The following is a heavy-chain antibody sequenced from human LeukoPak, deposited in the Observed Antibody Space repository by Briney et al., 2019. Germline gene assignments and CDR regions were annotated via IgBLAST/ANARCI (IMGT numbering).Heavy chain of an antibody. CDR3: ARAHCRENMPAADTGCWFDP. D-gene: IGHD6-13*01. CDR1: GYTFTSFD. V-gene: IGHV1-8*01. J-gene: IGHJ5*02. Sequence: ASVKVSCKASGYTFTSFDINWVRQATGQGREWMGWVNPNSGNTGFAQKFQGRVSMTRSTSISTAYMELSSLRPEDTAVYYCARAHCRENMPAADTGCWFDPWGQGTLVTVSS. CDR2: VNPNSGNT.